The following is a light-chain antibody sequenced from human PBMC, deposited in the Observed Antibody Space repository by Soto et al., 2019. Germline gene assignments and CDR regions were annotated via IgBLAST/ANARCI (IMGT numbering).Light chain of an antibody. V-gene: IGKV3-15*01. CDR3: QQYNSWPYT. CDR2: GAS. Sequence: EIVMTQSPATLFVSPGERATLSCRASQSVSCHLAWYQQKPGQAPRLLIYGASTRATGIPARFSASGSGTEFTRTISSLQSEGFAVYYWQQYNSWPYTFGQGTKLEIK. CDR1: QSVSCH. J-gene: IGKJ2*01.